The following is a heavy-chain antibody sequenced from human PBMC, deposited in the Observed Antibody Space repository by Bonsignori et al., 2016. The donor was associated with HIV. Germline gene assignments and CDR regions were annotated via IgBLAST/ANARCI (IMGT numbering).Heavy chain of an antibody. CDR2: INPNNGGT. V-gene: IGHV1-2*02. CDR3: ARHPRGDDAFDI. J-gene: IGHJ3*02. Sequence: ASVKVSCKASGYTFTGYYMHWVRQAPGQGLEWMGWINPNNGGTNYAQKFQGRVTMTRDTSISTAYMELSRLRSDDTAVYYCARHPRGDDAFDIWGQGTMVTVSS. D-gene: IGHD3-10*01. CDR1: GYTFTGYY.